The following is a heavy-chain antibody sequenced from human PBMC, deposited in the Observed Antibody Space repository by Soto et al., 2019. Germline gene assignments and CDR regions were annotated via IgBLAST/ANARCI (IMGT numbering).Heavy chain of an antibody. CDR3: ARDVSPGSSSLYPDAFDI. J-gene: IGHJ3*02. Sequence: EVQLEESGGDLVQPGGSLRLSCAASGFTLSAYWMTWVRQAPGKGLEWVANINRDGRKKSYLDYVRGRFTISRDNVGTSLYLQMDSLRADDTALYYCARDVSPGSSSLYPDAFDIWGQGTMVTVSS. CDR1: GFTLSAYW. CDR2: INRDGRKK. D-gene: IGHD6-13*01. V-gene: IGHV3-7*05.